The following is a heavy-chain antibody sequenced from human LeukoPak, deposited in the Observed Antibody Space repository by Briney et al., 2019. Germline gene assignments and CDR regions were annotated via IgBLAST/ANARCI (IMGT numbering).Heavy chain of an antibody. Sequence: ASVTVSFTASGYPFTDYDINWVRQATGQGLEWMGWMNAKSGNTGYAYKFQGRATMTWNTAISTAYMELSSLRSEDTAIYYCARLVPSWYYDSWGQGTLVTVSS. CDR3: ARLVPSWYYDS. CDR1: GYPFTDYD. V-gene: IGHV1-8*01. CDR2: MNAKSGNT. J-gene: IGHJ4*02. D-gene: IGHD6-13*01.